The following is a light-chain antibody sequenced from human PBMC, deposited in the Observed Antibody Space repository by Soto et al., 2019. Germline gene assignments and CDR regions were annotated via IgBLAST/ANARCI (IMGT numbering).Light chain of an antibody. CDR1: QSISRS. V-gene: IGKV1-39*01. J-gene: IGKJ5*01. CDR3: QQSYTTPRT. CDR2: STS. Sequence: DIQMTQSPSSLSASVGDRVTITCRASQSISRSLNWYQQKPGTGAKFLIYSTSGLHSGVPSRFSGSGSGTDFTLTIIGLQPEDFATYYCQQSYTTPRTFGQRTRLEIK.